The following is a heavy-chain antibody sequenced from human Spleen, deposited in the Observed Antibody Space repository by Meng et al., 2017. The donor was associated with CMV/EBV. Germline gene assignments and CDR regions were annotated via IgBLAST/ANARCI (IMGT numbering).Heavy chain of an antibody. D-gene: IGHD3-22*01. Sequence: GGSLRLSCAASGFTFSSYAMHWVRQAPGKGLEWVAVISYDGSNKYYADSVKGRFTISRDNSKNTLYLQMNSLRAEDTAMYYCARGGSKKNYYDSSGYYPREDYWGQGTLVTVSS. CDR2: ISYDGSNK. J-gene: IGHJ4*02. V-gene: IGHV3-30-3*01. CDR3: ARGGSKKNYYDSSGYYPREDY. CDR1: GFTFSSYA.